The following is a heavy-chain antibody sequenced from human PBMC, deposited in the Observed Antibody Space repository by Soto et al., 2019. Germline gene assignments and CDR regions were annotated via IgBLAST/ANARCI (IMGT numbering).Heavy chain of an antibody. CDR1: GYTFTAYH. CDR3: ARNMDYYYGRGSGNGHGV. Sequence: QVRLVQSGAEVKEPGDSVRVSCEASGYTFTAYHIHWVRQAPGQGREWMGWINPKFGDTGYAQDFQGRVSMTSDMAISTVYMELSRLTSDDTAIYYCARNMDYYYGRGSGNGHGVWGQGTTVTVCS. CDR2: INPKFGDT. D-gene: IGHD3-10*02. V-gene: IGHV1-2*02. J-gene: IGHJ6*02.